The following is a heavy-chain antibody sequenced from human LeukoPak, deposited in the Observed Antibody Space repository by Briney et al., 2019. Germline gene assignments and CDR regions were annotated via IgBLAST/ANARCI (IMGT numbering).Heavy chain of an antibody. D-gene: IGHD2-15*01. CDR1: GGSFSGYY. J-gene: IGHJ4*02. V-gene: IGHV4-34*01. CDR3: ARDKGYCSGGSCFFDY. Sequence: SETLSLTCAVYGGSFSGYYWSWIRQPPGKGLEWIGEINHSGSTNYNPSLKGRVTISVDTSKNQFSLKLSSVTAADTAVYYCARDKGYCSGGSCFFDYWGQGTLVTVSS. CDR2: INHSGST.